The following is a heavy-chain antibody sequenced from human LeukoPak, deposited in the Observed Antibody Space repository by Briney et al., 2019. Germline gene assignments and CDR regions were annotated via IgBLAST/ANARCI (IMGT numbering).Heavy chain of an antibody. J-gene: IGHJ4*02. D-gene: IGHD6-13*01. V-gene: IGHV4-61*02. Sequence: SQTLSLTCTVSGGSINRGSYYWSWIRQPAGKGLEWIGRIYTSRSTNYNPSLKSRVTISVDTSKNQFSLKLSSVTAADTAVYYCAVERSWYNYWGQGTLVTVSS. CDR3: AVERSWYNY. CDR2: IYTSRST. CDR1: GGSINRGSYY.